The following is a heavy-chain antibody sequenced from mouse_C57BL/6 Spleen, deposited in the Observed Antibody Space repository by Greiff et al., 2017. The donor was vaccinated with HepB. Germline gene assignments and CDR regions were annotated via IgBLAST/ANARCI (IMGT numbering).Heavy chain of an antibody. J-gene: IGHJ1*03. CDR2: IYPGSGST. Sequence: QVQLQQPGAELVKPGASVKMSCKASGYTFTSYWITWVKQRPGQGLEWIGDIYPGSGSTNYNEKFKSKATLTVDTSSSTAYMQLSSLTSEDSAVYYCARGYGSSYTGYFDVWGTGTTVTVSS. V-gene: IGHV1-55*01. D-gene: IGHD1-1*01. CDR1: GYTFTSYW. CDR3: ARGYGSSYTGYFDV.